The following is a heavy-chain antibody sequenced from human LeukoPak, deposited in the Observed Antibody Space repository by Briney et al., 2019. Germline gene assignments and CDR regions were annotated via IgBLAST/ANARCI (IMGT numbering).Heavy chain of an antibody. CDR3: ARAGLGGHYIDY. V-gene: IGHV3-11*01. CDR2: VSGSNENK. CDR1: GFTFSDYY. D-gene: IGHD2-15*01. J-gene: IGHJ4*02. Sequence: GGSLRLSCAASGFTFSDYYMTWIRQAPGEGLEWISYVSGSNENKYYAGSVRGRFAISRDNAEKSLFLQMSNVRAEDTAVYYCARAGLGGHYIDYWGQGALVTVSS.